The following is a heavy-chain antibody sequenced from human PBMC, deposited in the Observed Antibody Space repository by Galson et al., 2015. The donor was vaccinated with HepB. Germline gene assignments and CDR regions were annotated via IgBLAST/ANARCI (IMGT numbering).Heavy chain of an antibody. CDR2: IGISESST. Sequence: SLRLYCAASGFTFRSFAMHWVRQAPGKGPEFVSGIGISESSTHYTDSVKGRFSISRDNTKNALYLQMSSLRLEDTAVYYCVRWTSQHSGYDEWGQGTQVTVSS. J-gene: IGHJ4*02. CDR3: VRWTSQHSGYDE. V-gene: IGHV3-64D*06. CDR1: GFTFRSFA. D-gene: IGHD5-12*01.